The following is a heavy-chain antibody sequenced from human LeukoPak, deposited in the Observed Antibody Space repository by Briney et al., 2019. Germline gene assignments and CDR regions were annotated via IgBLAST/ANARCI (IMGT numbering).Heavy chain of an antibody. CDR3: AREAARWYFDY. J-gene: IGHJ4*02. CDR2: INPKSGGT. CDR1: GYTFTGYY. V-gene: IGHV1-2*02. Sequence: ASVKVSCKASGYTFTGYYMHWVRQAPGQGLEWMGWINPKSGGTNYAQKFQGRVTMTRDTSISTAYMELSRLRSDDTAVYYCAREAARWYFDYWGQGTLVTVSS. D-gene: IGHD6-6*01.